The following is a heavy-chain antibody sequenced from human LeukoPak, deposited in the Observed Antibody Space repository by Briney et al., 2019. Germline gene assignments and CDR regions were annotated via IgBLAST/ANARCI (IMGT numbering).Heavy chain of an antibody. CDR1: GFTFSSYS. V-gene: IGHV3-48*01. CDR2: ISGSSSTI. J-gene: IGHJ4*02. Sequence: GGSLRLSCAASGFTFSSYSMNWVRQAPGKGLEWGSYISGSSSTIYYADSVKGRFTISRDNSKNTLYLQMNSLRAEDTALYYCAKTRYGGSGNPYFFDYWGQGTLVTVSS. CDR3: AKTRYGGSGNPYFFDY. D-gene: IGHD3-10*01.